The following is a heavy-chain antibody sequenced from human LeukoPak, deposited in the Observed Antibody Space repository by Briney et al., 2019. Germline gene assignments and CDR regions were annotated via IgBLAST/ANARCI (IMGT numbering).Heavy chain of an antibody. Sequence: GSSVKVSCKASGGTFSSYAISWVRQAPGQGLEWMGRIIPILGIANYAQKFQGRVTITAGKSTSTAYMELSSLRSEDTAVYYCARGADYGDYVTLDYRGQGTLVTVSS. D-gene: IGHD4-17*01. V-gene: IGHV1-69*04. CDR3: ARGADYGDYVTLDY. CDR2: IIPILGIA. J-gene: IGHJ4*02. CDR1: GGTFSSYA.